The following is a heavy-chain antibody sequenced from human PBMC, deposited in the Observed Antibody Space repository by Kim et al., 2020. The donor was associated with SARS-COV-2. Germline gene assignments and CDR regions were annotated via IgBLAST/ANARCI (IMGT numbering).Heavy chain of an antibody. CDR2: TYYRSKWYN. Sequence: SQTLSLTCAISGDSVSSNSAAWNWIRQSPSRGLEWLGRTYYRSKWYNDYAVSVKSRITINPDTSKNQFSLQLNSVTPEDTAVYYCARTQNGIVATSPMCYYGMDVWGQGTTVTVSS. J-gene: IGHJ6*02. CDR3: ARTQNGIVATSPMCYYGMDV. CDR1: GDSVSSNSAA. V-gene: IGHV6-1*01. D-gene: IGHD5-12*01.